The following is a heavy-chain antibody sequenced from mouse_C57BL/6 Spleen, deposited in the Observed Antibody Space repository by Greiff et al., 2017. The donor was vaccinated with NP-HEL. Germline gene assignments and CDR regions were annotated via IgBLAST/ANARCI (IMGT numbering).Heavy chain of an antibody. V-gene: IGHV1-20*01. CDR1: GYSFTGYF. CDR3: SRDGYYDPWFAY. D-gene: IGHD2-3*01. CDR2: INPDNGDT. J-gene: IGHJ3*01. Sequence: EVQLQESGPELVKPGDSVKISCKASGYSFTGYFMNWVMQSHGKSLEWIGRINPDNGDTFYNQKFKGKATLTVDKSSITAHMELRSLTSEDSAVYYCSRDGYYDPWFAYWGQGTLVTVSA.